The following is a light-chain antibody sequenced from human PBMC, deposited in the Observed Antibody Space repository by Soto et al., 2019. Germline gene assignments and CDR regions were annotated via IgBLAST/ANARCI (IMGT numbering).Light chain of an antibody. V-gene: IGKV1-39*01. Sequence: IQMTKSPSSLSASVGDRVTITCRASQSISSYLNWYQQKPGKAPKLLIYAASSLQSGVPSRFSGSGSGTDFTLTISSLQPEDFATYYCQQSYSTPRTFGQGTKVDI. CDR1: QSISSY. J-gene: IGKJ1*01. CDR2: AAS. CDR3: QQSYSTPRT.